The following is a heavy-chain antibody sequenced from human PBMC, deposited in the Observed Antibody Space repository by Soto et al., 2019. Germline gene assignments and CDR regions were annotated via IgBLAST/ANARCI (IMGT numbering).Heavy chain of an antibody. CDR1: GYSFTSYW. J-gene: IGHJ6*03. CDR3: ARQNDFWSGYYRGAYYYYMDV. Sequence: GESLKISCKGSGYSFTSYWIGWVRQMPGKGLEWMGIIYPGDSDTRYSPSFQGPVTIAADKSISTAYLQWSSLKASDTAMYYCARQNDFWSGYYRGAYYYYMDVWGKGTTVTVSS. D-gene: IGHD3-3*01. CDR2: IYPGDSDT. V-gene: IGHV5-51*01.